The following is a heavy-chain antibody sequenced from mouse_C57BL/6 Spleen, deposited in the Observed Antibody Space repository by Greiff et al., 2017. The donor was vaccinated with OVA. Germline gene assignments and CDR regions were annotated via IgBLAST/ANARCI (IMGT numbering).Heavy chain of an antibody. Sequence: EVKVEESGGGLVQPGGSMKLSCVASGFTFSNYWMNWVRQSPEKGLEWVAQIRLKSANYATHYAESVKGRFTISRDDSKSSVYLQMNNLRAEDTGIYYCTESTYYSNYGTGTVDYWGQGTTRTVSS. CDR3: TESTYYSNYGTGTVDY. J-gene: IGHJ2*01. V-gene: IGHV6-3*01. CDR1: GFTFSNYW. CDR2: IRLKSANYAT. D-gene: IGHD2-5*01.